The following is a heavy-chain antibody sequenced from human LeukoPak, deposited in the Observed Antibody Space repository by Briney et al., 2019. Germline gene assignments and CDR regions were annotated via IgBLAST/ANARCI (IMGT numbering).Heavy chain of an antibody. D-gene: IGHD4-23*01. CDR2: IYYSAST. CDR1: GGSISSYY. V-gene: IGHV4-59*01. J-gene: IGHJ4*02. Sequence: KTPETLSLTCTVSGGSISSYYWSWIRQPPGKGLEWIGYIYYSASTNYNPSLKSRVTISVDTSKNQFSLKLSSVTAADTAVYYCARTYYGGNSVLYFDYWGQGTLVTVSS. CDR3: ARTYYGGNSVLYFDY.